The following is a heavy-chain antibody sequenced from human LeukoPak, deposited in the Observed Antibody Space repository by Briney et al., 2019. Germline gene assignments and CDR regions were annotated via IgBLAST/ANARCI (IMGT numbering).Heavy chain of an antibody. D-gene: IGHD3-3*01. V-gene: IGHV4-39*07. CDR1: GGSISSSSYY. Sequence: PSETLSLTCTVSGGSISSSSYYWGWIRQPPGKGLEWIGSIYYSGSTYYNPSLKSRVTISVDTSKNQFSLKLSSVTAADTAVYYCARAPSYDFWSGYLNYFDYWGQGTLVTVSS. CDR2: IYYSGST. CDR3: ARAPSYDFWSGYLNYFDY. J-gene: IGHJ4*02.